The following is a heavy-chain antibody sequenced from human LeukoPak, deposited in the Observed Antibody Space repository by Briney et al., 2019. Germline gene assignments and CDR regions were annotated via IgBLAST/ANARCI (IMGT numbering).Heavy chain of an antibody. CDR3: AKESGKFDY. J-gene: IGHJ4*02. V-gene: IGHV3-43*02. CDR2: ISGDGVST. Sequence: GGSLRLSCVASGLPIADFAMHWVRQAPGKGLEWVSLISGDGVSTFYADSVKGRFSISRDNSKNSLYLEMNSLRTEDAAMYYCAKESGKFDYWGRGTLVAVSS. CDR1: GLPIADFA.